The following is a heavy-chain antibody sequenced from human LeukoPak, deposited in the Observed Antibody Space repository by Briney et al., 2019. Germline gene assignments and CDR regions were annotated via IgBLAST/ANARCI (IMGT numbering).Heavy chain of an antibody. Sequence: PGGSLRLSCAASAFTFSSYEMNWVRQAPGKGLEWVSYISSSGSTIYYADSGKDRFTISRDNAKNSLYLQLNTLRAEDTAVYYCLSGYYYYWGQGTLVTVSS. CDR1: AFTFSSYE. CDR3: LSGYYYY. D-gene: IGHD3-22*01. CDR2: ISSSGSTI. V-gene: IGHV3-48*03. J-gene: IGHJ4*02.